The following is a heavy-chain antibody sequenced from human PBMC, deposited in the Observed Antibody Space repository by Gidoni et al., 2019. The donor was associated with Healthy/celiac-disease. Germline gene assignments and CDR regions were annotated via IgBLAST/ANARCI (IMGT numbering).Heavy chain of an antibody. CDR1: GSTFRRYA. Sequence: EAQLLVSGGGLVQPGGSLRPPCAASGSTFRRYARIWVRLAPGKGLEWVSAISGSGSSTYYADSGKGRFTSSRDNSKNTLYLQMNSLRAEDTAVYYCARGTTEDFWSGYTYDYWGQGTLVTVSS. D-gene: IGHD3-3*01. J-gene: IGHJ4*02. CDR2: ISGSGSST. V-gene: IGHV3-23*01. CDR3: ARGTTEDFWSGYTYDY.